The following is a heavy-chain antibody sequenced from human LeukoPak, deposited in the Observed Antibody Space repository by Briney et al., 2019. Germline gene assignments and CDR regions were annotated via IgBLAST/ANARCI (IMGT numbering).Heavy chain of an antibody. CDR2: IKQDGSEI. V-gene: IGHV3-7*05. Sequence: GGSLRPSCAASGFTFSSHWMSWVRQAPGKGLEWVANIKQDGSEIHYVDSVKGRLTISRDNAKNSLYLQMNSLRAEDTAVYYCARDHRGVFDYWGQGTLVTVSS. D-gene: IGHD3-10*01. CDR3: ARDHRGVFDY. J-gene: IGHJ4*02. CDR1: GFTFSSHW.